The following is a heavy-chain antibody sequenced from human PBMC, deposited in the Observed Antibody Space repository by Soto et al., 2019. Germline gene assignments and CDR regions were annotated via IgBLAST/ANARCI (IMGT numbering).Heavy chain of an antibody. CDR3: ARDRSRYDSSGYPYRDFDY. J-gene: IGHJ4*02. Sequence: QVQLQESGPGLVKPSQTLSLTCTVSGGSISSGGYYWSWIRQHPGKGLEWIGYIYYSGSTYYNPSLKSRVTISVDTSKNQFSLKLSSVTAADTAVYYCARDRSRYDSSGYPYRDFDYWGQGTLVTVSS. CDR1: GGSISSGGYY. V-gene: IGHV4-31*03. D-gene: IGHD3-22*01. CDR2: IYYSGST.